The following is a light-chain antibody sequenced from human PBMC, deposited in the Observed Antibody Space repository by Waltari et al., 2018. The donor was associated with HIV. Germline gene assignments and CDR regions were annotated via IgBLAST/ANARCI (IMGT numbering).Light chain of an antibody. CDR2: TDT. CDR1: SSNIGSNS. CDR3: ATWDDSLNGVL. J-gene: IGLJ2*01. V-gene: IGLV1-47*01. Sequence: SVLTQPPSASGTPGQKVTISCSGSSSNIGSNSVFWYQQLPGAAPKLLIYTDTQRPSGVPDRFSGSKSGTSASLAFSGLRSEDEAVYSCATWDDSLNGVLFGGGTNLNVL.